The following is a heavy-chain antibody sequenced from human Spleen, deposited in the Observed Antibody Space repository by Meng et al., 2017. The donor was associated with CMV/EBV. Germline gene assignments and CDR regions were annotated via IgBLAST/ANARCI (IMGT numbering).Heavy chain of an antibody. J-gene: IGHJ4*01. V-gene: IGHV3-7*01. CDR2: IKQDGSEK. CDR1: GFTFSSYW. D-gene: IGHD1-14*01. Sequence: GESLKISCAASGFTFSSYWMSWVRQAPGKGLEWVANIKQDGSEKYYVDSVKGRFTISRDNARSSVYLQLDSLRAEDTAVYYCARAGVGLKTLTARNPFDYWGHGTLVTVS. CDR3: ARAGVGLKTLTARNPFDY.